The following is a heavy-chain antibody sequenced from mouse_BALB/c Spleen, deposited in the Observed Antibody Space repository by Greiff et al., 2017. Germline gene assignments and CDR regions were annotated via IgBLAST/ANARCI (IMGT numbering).Heavy chain of an antibody. J-gene: IGHJ2*01. Sequence: EVHLVESGGGLVKPGGSLKLSCAASGFTFSDYYMYWVRQTPEKRLEWVATISDGGSYTYYPDSVKGRFTISRDNAKNNLYLQMSSLKSEDTAMYYCASGYYGSSFDYWGQGTTLTVSS. CDR3: ASGYYGSSFDY. CDR1: GFTFSDYY. V-gene: IGHV5-4*02. CDR2: ISDGGSYT. D-gene: IGHD1-1*01.